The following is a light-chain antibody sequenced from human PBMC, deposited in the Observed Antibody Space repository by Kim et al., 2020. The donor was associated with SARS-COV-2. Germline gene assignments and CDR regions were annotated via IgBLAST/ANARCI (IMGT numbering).Light chain of an antibody. Sequence: PGERVTLSCRASQSVSSSYLTWYQQKPGQAPRLLIYGASTRATSIPARFSGSGSGTDFTLTISSLQPEDFAVYYCQQDYNCGGLGQGTKVDIK. CDR3: QQDYNCGG. V-gene: IGKV3D-7*01. CDR2: GAS. J-gene: IGKJ1*01. CDR1: QSVSSSY.